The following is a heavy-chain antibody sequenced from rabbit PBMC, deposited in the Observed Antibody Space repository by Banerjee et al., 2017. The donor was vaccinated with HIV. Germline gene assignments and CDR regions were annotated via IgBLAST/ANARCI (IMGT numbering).Heavy chain of an antibody. D-gene: IGHD1-1*01. CDR2: MDVRSCGTT. V-gene: IGHV1S45*01. CDR3: GRDYWL. J-gene: IGHJ3*01. Sequence: QEQLEESGGDLVKPGASLTLTCTVSGFSFSGSYYMCWVRQAPGKGLEWIACMDVRSCGTTYYATWAKGRFTISKTSSTTVTLQMTSLTAADTATYFCGRDYWLWGQGTLVTVS. CDR1: GFSFSGSYY.